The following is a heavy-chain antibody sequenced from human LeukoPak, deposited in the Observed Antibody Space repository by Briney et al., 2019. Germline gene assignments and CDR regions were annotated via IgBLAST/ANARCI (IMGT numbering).Heavy chain of an antibody. CDR3: ASSSGLSGYDDF. V-gene: IGHV4-61*02. CDR2: VFTSGST. CDR1: GGSISSGGYY. J-gene: IGHJ4*02. D-gene: IGHD5-12*01. Sequence: PSETLSLTCTVSGGSISSGGYYWSWIRQPAGKGLEWIGRVFTSGSTNYNPSLKSRVTISVDTSKNQFSLKLSSVTAADTAMYYCASSSGLSGYDDFWGQGTLVTVSS.